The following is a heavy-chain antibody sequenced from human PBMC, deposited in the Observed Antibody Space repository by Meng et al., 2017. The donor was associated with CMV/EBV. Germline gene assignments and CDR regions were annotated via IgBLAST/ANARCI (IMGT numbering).Heavy chain of an antibody. J-gene: IGHJ3*02. CDR3: ASDDAFDI. V-gene: IGHV1-69*10. Sequence: SVTVSCKASGGTFSSYAISWVRQPPGQGLEWMGGIIPILGIANYAQKFQGRVTITAEKSTSTAYMELSSLRSEDTAGYYWASDDAFDIWGQGTMVTVSS. CDR1: GGTFSSYA. CDR2: IIPILGIA.